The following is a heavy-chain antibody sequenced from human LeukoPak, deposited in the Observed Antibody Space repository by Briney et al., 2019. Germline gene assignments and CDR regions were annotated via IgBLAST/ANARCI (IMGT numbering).Heavy chain of an antibody. J-gene: IGHJ3*02. V-gene: IGHV4-59*01. Sequence: SSVTLSLTCTVSGGSISSYYWSWIRQPPGKGLEWIGYIYYSGSTNYNPSLKSRVTISVDTSKNQFSLKLSSVTAADTAVYYCARERAWYYDFWSGYHDAFDIWGQGTMVTVSS. CDR2: IYYSGST. CDR3: ARERAWYYDFWSGYHDAFDI. CDR1: GGSISSYY. D-gene: IGHD3-3*01.